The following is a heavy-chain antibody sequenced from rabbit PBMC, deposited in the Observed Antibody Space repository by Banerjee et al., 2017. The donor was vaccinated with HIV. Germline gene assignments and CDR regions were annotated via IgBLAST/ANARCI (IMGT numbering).Heavy chain of an antibody. J-gene: IGHJ4*01. CDR2: IYGGSGGST. Sequence: VRQAPGQGLECIACIYGGSGGSTYYASWVNGRFTISSHNAQNTLYLQLNSLTAADTATYFCARDLAGVIGWNFNLWGQGTLVTVS. D-gene: IGHD4-1*01. CDR3: ARDLAGVIGWNFNL. V-gene: IGHV1S40*01.